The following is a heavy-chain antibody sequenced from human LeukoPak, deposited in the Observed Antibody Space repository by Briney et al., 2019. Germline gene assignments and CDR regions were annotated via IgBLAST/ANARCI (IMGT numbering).Heavy chain of an antibody. CDR2: IYHSGST. Sequence: PSQTLSLTCAVSGGSISSGGYSWCWIRQPPGKGLEWIGYIYHSGSTYYNPSLKSRVTISVDRYKNQFSLKLSSVTAADTAVYYCARGPKCSGGSCYSYYYGMDVWGQGTTVTVSS. D-gene: IGHD2-15*01. CDR3: ARGPKCSGGSCYSYYYGMDV. CDR1: GGSISSGGYS. J-gene: IGHJ6*02. V-gene: IGHV4-30-2*01.